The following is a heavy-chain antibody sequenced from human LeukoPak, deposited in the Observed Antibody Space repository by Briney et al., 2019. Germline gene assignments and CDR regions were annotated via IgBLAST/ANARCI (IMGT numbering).Heavy chain of an antibody. D-gene: IGHD3-10*01. Sequence: ASVKVSCKASGYTFTSYGISWVRQARGQGLEWMGWISAYNGNTNYAQKLQGRVTMTTDTSTSTAYMELRSLRSDDTAVYYCARDSASYYYGSGTYLDYWGQGTLVTVSS. J-gene: IGHJ4*02. CDR3: ARDSASYYYGSGTYLDY. CDR1: GYTFTSYG. CDR2: ISAYNGNT. V-gene: IGHV1-18*04.